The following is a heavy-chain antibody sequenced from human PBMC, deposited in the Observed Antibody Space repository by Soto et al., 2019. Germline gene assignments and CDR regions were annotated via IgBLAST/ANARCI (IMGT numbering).Heavy chain of an antibody. V-gene: IGHV1-69*06. CDR1: GGTFSSYA. D-gene: IGHD3-3*01. Sequence: ASVKVSCKASGGTFSSYAISWVRQAPGQGLEWMGGIIPIFGTANYAQKFQGRVTITADKSTSTAYMELSSLRSEDTAVYYCARAGGGHYDFWSGYYTASDGMDVWGQGTKVTVSS. J-gene: IGHJ6*02. CDR3: ARAGGGHYDFWSGYYTASDGMDV. CDR2: IIPIFGTA.